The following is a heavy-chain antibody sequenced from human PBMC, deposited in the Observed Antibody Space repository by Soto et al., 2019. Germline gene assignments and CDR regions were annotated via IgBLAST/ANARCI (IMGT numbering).Heavy chain of an antibody. CDR1: GYTFTSYG. J-gene: IGHJ4*02. CDR3: ARDSRYYYDSSGLGL. V-gene: IGHV1-18*01. D-gene: IGHD3-22*01. CDR2: ISAYNGNT. Sequence: GASVKVSCKASGYTFTSYGISWVRQAPGQGLEWMGWISAYNGNTNYAQKLQGRVTMTTDTSTSTAYMELRSLRSDDTAVYYCARDSRYYYDSSGLGLWGQGTLVTVSS.